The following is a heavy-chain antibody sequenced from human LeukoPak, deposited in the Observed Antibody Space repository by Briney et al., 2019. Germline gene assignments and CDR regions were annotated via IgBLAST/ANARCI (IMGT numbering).Heavy chain of an antibody. CDR2: INHSGST. CDR1: GGSFSGYY. Sequence: SETLSLTCAVYGGSFSGYYWSWIRQPPGKGLEWIGEINHSGSTNYNPSLKSRVTISVDTSKNQFSLKLSSVTAADTAVYYCARRNRWIRLWLSPPSYYYMDVWGKGTTVTISS. V-gene: IGHV4-34*01. J-gene: IGHJ6*03. D-gene: IGHD5-18*01. CDR3: ARRNRWIRLWLSPPSYYYMDV.